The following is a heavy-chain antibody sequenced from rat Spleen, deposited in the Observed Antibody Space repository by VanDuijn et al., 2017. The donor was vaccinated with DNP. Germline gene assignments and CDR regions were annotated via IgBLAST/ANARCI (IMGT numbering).Heavy chain of an antibody. Sequence: EVQLVESGGGLVQPGGSLKLSCAASGFPSSVYDMAWVRQAPTKGLEWVACIGPSGRYTYYRDSVKGRFSVSSDDASGNVYRQMDSLRSEDTATYFCTRGGAYYFDYWGQGVMVTVSS. D-gene: IGHD3-2*01. V-gene: IGHV5-25*01. J-gene: IGHJ2*01. CDR2: IGPSGRYT. CDR3: TRGGAYYFDY. CDR1: GFPSSVYD.